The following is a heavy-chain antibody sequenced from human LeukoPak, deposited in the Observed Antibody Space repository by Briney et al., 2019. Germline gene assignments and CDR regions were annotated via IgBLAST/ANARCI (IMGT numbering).Heavy chain of an antibody. CDR3: ALLPPLSRGLTLDF. CDR1: GYTFTNSY. CDR2: INPTTGST. Sequence: GASVKVSCKASGYTFTNSYIHWVRQPPGQGLAWMGIINPTTGSTTYAQIFRGRINMTRDTSTSTIYMELSSLRSDDTAVYYCALLPPLSRGLTLDFWGQGTLITVSS. D-gene: IGHD3-10*01. V-gene: IGHV1-46*01. J-gene: IGHJ4*02.